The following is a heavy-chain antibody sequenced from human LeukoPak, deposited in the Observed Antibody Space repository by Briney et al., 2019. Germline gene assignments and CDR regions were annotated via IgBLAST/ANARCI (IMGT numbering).Heavy chain of an antibody. CDR3: ARGHPYYDSSGYYPGD. CDR1: GFTFSSYS. J-gene: IGHJ4*02. Sequence: GGSLRLSCAASGFTFSSYSMNWVRQAPGKGLEWVSPISSSSSYIYYADSVKGRFTISRDNAKNSLYLQMNSLRAEDTAVYYCARGHPYYDSSGYYPGDWGQGTLVTVSS. V-gene: IGHV3-21*01. CDR2: ISSSSSYI. D-gene: IGHD3-22*01.